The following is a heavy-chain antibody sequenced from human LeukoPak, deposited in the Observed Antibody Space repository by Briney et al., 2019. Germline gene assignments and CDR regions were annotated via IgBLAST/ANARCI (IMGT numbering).Heavy chain of an antibody. Sequence: SETLSHTCTVSGGSISSSSYYWGWIRQPPGKGLEWIGSIYYSGSTYYNPSLKSRVTISVDTSKNQFSLKLSSVTAADTAVYYCARDGDYYGSDYWGQGTLVTVSS. CDR1: GGSISSSSYY. CDR2: IYYSGST. J-gene: IGHJ4*02. V-gene: IGHV4-39*02. CDR3: ARDGDYYGSDY. D-gene: IGHD3-10*01.